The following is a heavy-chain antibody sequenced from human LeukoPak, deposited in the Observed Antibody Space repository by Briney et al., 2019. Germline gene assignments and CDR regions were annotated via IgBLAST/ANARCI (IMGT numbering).Heavy chain of an antibody. J-gene: IGHJ5*02. D-gene: IGHD3-3*01. CDR2: IYYSGTT. CDR1: GGSMSSYY. V-gene: IGHV4-59*01. Sequence: SETLSFTCTVSGGSMSSYYWSWIRQPPGKGLEWIGYIYYSGTTNYNPSLKSRLTISVDTSQNQFSLRLSSVTAADTAVYYCARGTIFGVATNWFDPWGQGTLVTVSS. CDR3: ARGTIFGVATNWFDP.